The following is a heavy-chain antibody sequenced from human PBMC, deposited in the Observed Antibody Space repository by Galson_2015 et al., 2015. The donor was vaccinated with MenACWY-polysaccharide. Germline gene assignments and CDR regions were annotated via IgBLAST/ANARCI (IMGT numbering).Heavy chain of an antibody. J-gene: IGHJ5*02. CDR1: GCSFSSYD. CDR3: ARGGKYYYDSSGYLNWCDP. Sequence: SVKVSCKASGCSFSSYDINWVRQTTGQGLEWMGWMNPNSGNTGYAQKFQGRVTMTRNTSISIAYMELSSLRSEDTAVYYCARGGKYYYDSSGYLNWCDPWGQGTLVTVS. D-gene: IGHD3-22*01. CDR2: MNPNSGNT. V-gene: IGHV1-8*01.